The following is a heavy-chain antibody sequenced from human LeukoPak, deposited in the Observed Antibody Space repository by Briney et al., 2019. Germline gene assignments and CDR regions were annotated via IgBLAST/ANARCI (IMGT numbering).Heavy chain of an antibody. CDR2: INPANGYA. J-gene: IGHJ5*02. CDR3: ARRYYGSGSYYNDWFDP. CDR1: GYTFTSYA. D-gene: IGHD3-10*01. Sequence: ASVKVSCKASGYTFTSYAIHWVRQAPGQTLEWLGWINPANGYAKYSQELQGRVTITRDTSASAAYMELSSLRSEDTAVYYCARRYYGSGSYYNDWFDPWGQGTLVTVSS. V-gene: IGHV1-3*03.